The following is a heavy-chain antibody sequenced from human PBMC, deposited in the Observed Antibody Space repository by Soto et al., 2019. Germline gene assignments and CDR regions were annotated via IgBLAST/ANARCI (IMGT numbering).Heavy chain of an antibody. Sequence: QVQLVESGGGVVQPGRSLRLSCAASGFTFSSYAMHWVRQAPGKGLEWVAVISYDGSNKYYADSVKGRFTISRDNSKNTLYLQMNSLRAEDTAVYYCARGAEQWLEDYWGQGTLVTVSS. D-gene: IGHD6-19*01. V-gene: IGHV3-30-3*01. CDR2: ISYDGSNK. J-gene: IGHJ4*02. CDR3: ARGAEQWLEDY. CDR1: GFTFSSYA.